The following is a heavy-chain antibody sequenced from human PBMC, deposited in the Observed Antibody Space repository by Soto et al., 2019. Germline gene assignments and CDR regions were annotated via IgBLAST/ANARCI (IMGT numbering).Heavy chain of an antibody. J-gene: IGHJ6*02. V-gene: IGHV4-31*03. Sequence: SETLSLTCTVSGGSISSGGYYWSWIRQHPGKGLEWIGYIYYSGSTYYNPSLKSRVTISVDTSKNQFSLKLSSVTAADTAVYYCATRVGYYYCMDVWGQGTTVTVSS. D-gene: IGHD1-1*01. CDR3: ATRVGYYYCMDV. CDR1: GGSISSGGYY. CDR2: IYYSGST.